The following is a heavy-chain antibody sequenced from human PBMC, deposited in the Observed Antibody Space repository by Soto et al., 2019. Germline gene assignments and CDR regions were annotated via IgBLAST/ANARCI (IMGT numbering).Heavy chain of an antibody. J-gene: IGHJ4*02. Sequence: VQLLESGGGLVQPGGSLRLSCAASGFTFSSYGMHWVRQAPGKGLEWVAVISYDGSNKYYADSVKGRFTISRDNSKNTLYLQMNSLRAEDTAVYYCAKGLYSSGWYAEDWGQGTLVTVSS. CDR3: AKGLYSSGWYAED. CDR1: GFTFSSYG. V-gene: IGHV3-30*18. CDR2: ISYDGSNK. D-gene: IGHD6-19*01.